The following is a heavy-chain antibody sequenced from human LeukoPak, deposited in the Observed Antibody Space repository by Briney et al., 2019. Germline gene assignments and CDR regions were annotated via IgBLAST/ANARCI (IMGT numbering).Heavy chain of an antibody. Sequence: PGGSLRLSCAASGFPFSSYGMHWVRQAPGKGLEWVAVIWYDGSNKYYADSVKGRFTISRDNSKNTLYLQMNSLRAEDTAVYYCARGIAEWDMNWFDPWGQGTLVTVSS. CDR3: ARGIAEWDMNWFDP. J-gene: IGHJ5*02. V-gene: IGHV3-33*01. CDR2: IWYDGSNK. CDR1: GFPFSSYG. D-gene: IGHD1-26*01.